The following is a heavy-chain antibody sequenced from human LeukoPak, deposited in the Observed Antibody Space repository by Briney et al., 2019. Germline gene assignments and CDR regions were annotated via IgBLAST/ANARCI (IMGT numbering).Heavy chain of an antibody. CDR2: IIPILGIA. CDR3: ARARSIAARSVFVYI. D-gene: IGHD6-6*01. Sequence: SVKVSCKASGGTFSSYAISWVRQAPGQGLEWMGRIIPILGIANYAQKFQGRVTITADKSTSTAYMELSSLRSEDTAVYYCARARSIAARSVFVYIWGQGTMVTVSS. CDR1: GGTFSSYA. V-gene: IGHV1-69*04. J-gene: IGHJ3*02.